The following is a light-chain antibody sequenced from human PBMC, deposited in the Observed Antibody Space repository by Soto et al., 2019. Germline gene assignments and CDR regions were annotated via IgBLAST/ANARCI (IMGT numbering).Light chain of an antibody. J-gene: IGLJ1*01. Sequence: QSALTQPASVSGSPGQSITISCTGTSSDVGGYNNVSWYQQHPGKAPKLMIYEVSNRPSGVSNRFSGSKSGDTASLTISGLQADDEADYYCSSYTSSSIDYVFGTGTKLTVL. V-gene: IGLV2-14*01. CDR2: EVS. CDR1: SSDVGGYNN. CDR3: SSYTSSSIDYV.